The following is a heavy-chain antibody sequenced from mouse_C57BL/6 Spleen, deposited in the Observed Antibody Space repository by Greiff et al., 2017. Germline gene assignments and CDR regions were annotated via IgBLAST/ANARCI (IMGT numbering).Heavy chain of an antibody. J-gene: IGHJ2*01. CDR2: IDPETGGT. CDR1: GYTFTDYE. Sequence: QVQLKESGAELVRPGASVTLSCKASGYTFTDYEMHWVKQTPVHGLEWIGAIDPETGGTAYNQKFKGKAILTADKSSSTAYMELRSLTSEDSAVYYCTRWDSNYDNYWGQGTTLTVSS. D-gene: IGHD2-5*01. CDR3: TRWDSNYDNY. V-gene: IGHV1-15*01.